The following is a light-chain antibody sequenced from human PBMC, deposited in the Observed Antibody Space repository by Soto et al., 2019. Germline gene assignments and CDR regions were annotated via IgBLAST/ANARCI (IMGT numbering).Light chain of an antibody. CDR2: DAS. CDR3: QHSYSAPRT. Sequence: DIQMTQSPSSLSASIGDRVTITCRASQTISTYLTWYQQRPGKAPKLLIYDASTLQNAVPPRFSGSGSVTDFTLTISNLQPADVATYCCQHSYSAPRTFGGGTRVESK. CDR1: QTISTY. V-gene: IGKV1-39*01. J-gene: IGKJ4*01.